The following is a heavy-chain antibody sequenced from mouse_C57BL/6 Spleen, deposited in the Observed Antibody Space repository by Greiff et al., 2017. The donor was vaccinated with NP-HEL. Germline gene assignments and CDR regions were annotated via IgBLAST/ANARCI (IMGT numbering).Heavy chain of an antibody. V-gene: IGHV1-19*01. CDR2: INPYNGGT. CDR1: EYTFTDYY. D-gene: IGHD1-1*01. J-gene: IGHJ3*01. Sequence: VQLQQSGPVLVKPGASVKMSCKASEYTFTDYYMNWVKQSHGKSLEWIGIINPYNGGTSYNQKFKGKATLTVDKSSSTAYMELNSLTSEDSAVYYCARNYYGRAAWFAYWGQGTLVTVSA. CDR3: ARNYYGRAAWFAY.